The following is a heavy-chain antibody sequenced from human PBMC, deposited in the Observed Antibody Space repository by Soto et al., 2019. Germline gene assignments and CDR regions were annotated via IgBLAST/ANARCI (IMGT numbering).Heavy chain of an antibody. D-gene: IGHD2-2*01. J-gene: IGHJ6*03. CDR1: GFTFSSCA. V-gene: IGHV3-23*01. Sequence: GGSLRLSGAASGFTFSSCAMSWVRQAPGKGLEWVSGLSARGGSTYNADSVKGPFTISRENSENMLYLQMNSLRAEDTAVYYCAKASTRLSARDQRNDYYYFYMDVWGKGTTVTVSS. CDR2: LSARGGST. CDR3: AKASTRLSARDQRNDYYYFYMDV.